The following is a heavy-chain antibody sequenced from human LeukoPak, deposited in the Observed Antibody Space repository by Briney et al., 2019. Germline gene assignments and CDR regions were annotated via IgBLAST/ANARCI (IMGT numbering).Heavy chain of an antibody. CDR3: ARTPAGDSSGAFDI. Sequence: SETLSLTCTVSGGSISSSSYYWGWIRQPPGKGLEWIGSIYYSGSTYYNPSLKSRVTISVDKSKNQFSLKLSSVTAADTAVYYCARTPAGDSSGAFDIWGQGTMVTVSS. J-gene: IGHJ3*02. D-gene: IGHD3-22*01. CDR2: IYYSGST. V-gene: IGHV4-39*07. CDR1: GGSISSSSYY.